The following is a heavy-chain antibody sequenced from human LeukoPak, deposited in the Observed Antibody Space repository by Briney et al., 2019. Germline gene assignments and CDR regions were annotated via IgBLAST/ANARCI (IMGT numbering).Heavy chain of an antibody. CDR1: GGTFSSYA. J-gene: IGHJ6*03. CDR2: IIPIFGTA. CDR3: ARAGYPRRVYYYYYMDV. D-gene: IGHD2-2*01. V-gene: IGHV1-69*05. Sequence: GASVKVSCKASGGTFSSYAISWVRQAPGQGLEWMGGIIPIFGTANYAQKFQGRVTITTDESTSTAYMELSSLRSEDTAVYYCARAGYPRRVYYYYYMDVWGKGTTVTVSS.